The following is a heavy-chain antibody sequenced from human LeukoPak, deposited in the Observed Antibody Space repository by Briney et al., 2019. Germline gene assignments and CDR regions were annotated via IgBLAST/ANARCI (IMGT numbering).Heavy chain of an antibody. V-gene: IGHV4-59*01. Sequence: SETLSLTCTVSGGSISSYYWSWIRQPPGKGLEWIGYIYYSGSTNYNPSLKSRVTISVDTSKNQFSLKLSSVTAADTAVYYCAREASDFWSGYYAFDIWGQGTMVTVSS. CDR3: AREASDFWSGYYAFDI. J-gene: IGHJ3*02. D-gene: IGHD3-3*01. CDR1: GGSISSYY. CDR2: IYYSGST.